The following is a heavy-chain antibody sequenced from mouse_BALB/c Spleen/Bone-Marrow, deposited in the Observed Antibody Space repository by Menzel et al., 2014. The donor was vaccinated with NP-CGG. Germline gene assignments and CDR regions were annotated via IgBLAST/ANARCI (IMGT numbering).Heavy chain of an antibody. Sequence: EVKLMESGGGLVQPGGPLKLSCAASGFDFSRYWMSWVRQAPGKGLEWIGEINPDSSTINYTPSLKDKFIISRDNAKNTLYLQMSKVRSEDTALYYCARLGDYGWFAYWGQGTLVTVSA. CDR3: ARLGDYGWFAY. CDR1: GFDFSRYW. V-gene: IGHV4-1*02. J-gene: IGHJ3*01. D-gene: IGHD2-4*01. CDR2: INPDSSTI.